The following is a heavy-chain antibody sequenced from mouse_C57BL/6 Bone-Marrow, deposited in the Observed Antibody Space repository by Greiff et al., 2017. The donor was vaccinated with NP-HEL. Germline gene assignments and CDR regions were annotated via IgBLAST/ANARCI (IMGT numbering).Heavy chain of an antibody. CDR3: ARRPGSSYYWYFDV. J-gene: IGHJ1*03. CDR2: INYDGSST. CDR1: GFTFSDYY. V-gene: IGHV5-16*01. Sequence: DVHLVESEGGLVQPGSSMKLSCTASGFTFSDYYMAWVRQVPEKGLEWVANINYDGSSTYYLDSLKSRFIISRDNAKNILYLQMSSLKSEDTATYYCARRPGSSYYWYFDVWGTGTTVTVSS. D-gene: IGHD1-1*01.